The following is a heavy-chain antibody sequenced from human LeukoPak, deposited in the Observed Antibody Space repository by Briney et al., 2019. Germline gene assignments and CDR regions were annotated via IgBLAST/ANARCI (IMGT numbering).Heavy chain of an antibody. Sequence: SETLSLTCTVSGGSISSYYWSWIRQPAGKGLEWIGHIYTSGSTNYNPSLTSRVTMSVDTSKNQFSLKLSSVTAADTAVYYCAREDSSGWGYFQHWGQGTLVTVSS. J-gene: IGHJ1*01. D-gene: IGHD6-19*01. CDR3: AREDSSGWGYFQH. CDR1: GGSISSYY. V-gene: IGHV4-4*07. CDR2: IYTSGST.